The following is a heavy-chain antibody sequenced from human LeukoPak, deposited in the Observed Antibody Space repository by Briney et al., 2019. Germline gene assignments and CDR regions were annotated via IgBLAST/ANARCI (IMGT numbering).Heavy chain of an antibody. V-gene: IGHV3-7*03. CDR2: IKQDGSEK. J-gene: IGHJ4*02. CDR3: ARDYYDSSGYYYFDY. D-gene: IGHD3-22*01. CDR1: GFTFSSYW. Sequence: GGSLRLSCVASGFTFSSYWMSWVRQAPGKGLECVADIKQDGSEKYYVDSVKGRFTISRDNAKNSLYLQMNSLRAEDTAVYYCARDYYDSSGYYYFDYWGQGTLVTVSS.